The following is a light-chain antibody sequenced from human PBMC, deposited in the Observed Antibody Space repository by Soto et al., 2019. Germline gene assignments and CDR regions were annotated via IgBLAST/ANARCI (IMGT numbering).Light chain of an antibody. J-gene: IGKJ1*01. V-gene: IGKV3-15*01. CDR2: RAS. Sequence: ILMTQSPATVCVSPGESATLSCRASQNIYYNVAWYQQRPGQAPRLLIYRASTRAPGVPARFSGSGSGTEFTLTISSLQPEDFTVYSCLQYHNLWAFGQGTKVEI. CDR3: LQYHNLWA. CDR1: QNIYYN.